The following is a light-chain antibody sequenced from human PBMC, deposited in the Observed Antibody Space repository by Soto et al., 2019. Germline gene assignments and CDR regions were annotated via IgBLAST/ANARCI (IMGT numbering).Light chain of an antibody. CDR1: SSDVGRYIL. Sequence: QSALTQPASVSGSPGQSITISCTGPSSDVGRYILVSWYQQHPGKAPKLIIYDGIKRPSGVSNRFSGSQSGNTASLTISGLQAEDEPDYYCCSYADSRASPYVFGTGTKLTVL. CDR2: DGI. CDR3: CSYADSRASPYV. J-gene: IGLJ1*01. V-gene: IGLV2-23*01.